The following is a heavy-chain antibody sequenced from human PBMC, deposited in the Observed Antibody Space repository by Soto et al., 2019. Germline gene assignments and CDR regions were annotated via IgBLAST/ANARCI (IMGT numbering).Heavy chain of an antibody. Sequence: GGSLRLSCAASGFTFSDYYMSWIRQAPGKGLEWVSYISSSSSYTNYADSVKGRFTISRDNAKNSLYLQMNSLRAEDTAVYYCARIRDRSYYFDYWGQGTLVTVPS. CDR2: ISSSSSYT. J-gene: IGHJ4*02. V-gene: IGHV3-11*06. CDR1: GFTFSDYY. CDR3: ARIRDRSYYFDY.